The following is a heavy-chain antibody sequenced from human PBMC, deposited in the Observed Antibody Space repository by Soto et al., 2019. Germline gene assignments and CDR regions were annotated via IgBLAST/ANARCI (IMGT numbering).Heavy chain of an antibody. CDR1: GFTFGDYA. CDR3: TRGYYYDSSGYYYNDAFDI. J-gene: IGHJ3*02. D-gene: IGHD3-22*01. CDR2: IRSKAYGGTT. V-gene: IGHV3-49*04. Sequence: GGSLRLSCTASGFTFGDYAMSWVRQAPGKGLEWVGFIRSKAYGGTTEYASSVKGRFTISRDDSKSIAYLQMNSLKTEDTAVYYCTRGYYYDSSGYYYNDAFDIWGQGTMVTVSS.